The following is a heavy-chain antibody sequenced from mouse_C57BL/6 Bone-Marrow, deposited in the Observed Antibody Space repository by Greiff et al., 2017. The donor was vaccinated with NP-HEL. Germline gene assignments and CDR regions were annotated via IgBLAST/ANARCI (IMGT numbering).Heavy chain of an antibody. V-gene: IGHV1-64*01. D-gene: IGHD2-13*01. CDR3: ERKAYSDPFAG. CDR1: GYTFTSYW. CDR2: IHPNSGST. Sequence: VQLQQPGAELVKPGASVKLSCKASGYTFTSYWMHWVKQRPGQGLEWIGMIHPNSGSTNYNEKFKSKATLTVDKSTSTAYMQLSSLTSEDSAVYYGERKAYSDPFAGWGNATLVTFSA. J-gene: IGHJ3*01.